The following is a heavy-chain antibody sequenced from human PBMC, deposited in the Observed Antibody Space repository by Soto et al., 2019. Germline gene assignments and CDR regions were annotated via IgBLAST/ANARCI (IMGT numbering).Heavy chain of an antibody. CDR3: ASIRNAGL. D-gene: IGHD1-1*01. CDR1: GFTFSSYA. V-gene: IGHV3-30-3*01. Sequence: GGSLRLSCAASGFTFSSYAMHWVRQAPGKGLEWVAVISYDGSNKYYADSVKGRFTISRDNSKNTLYLQMNSLRAEDTAVYYCASIRNAGLWGQGTLVTVSS. CDR2: ISYDGSNK. J-gene: IGHJ4*02.